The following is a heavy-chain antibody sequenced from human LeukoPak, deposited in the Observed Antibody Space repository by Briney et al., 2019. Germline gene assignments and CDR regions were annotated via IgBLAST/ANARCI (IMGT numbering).Heavy chain of an antibody. CDR1: GFTFSSYA. D-gene: IGHD5-24*01. V-gene: IGHV3-23*01. Sequence: GGSLRLSCAASGFTFSSYAMSWVRQAPGKGLEWVSATSGTSGRTYYADSVKGRFTISRDNSKNTLYLQMNSLRAEDTAIYYCAKDDRWLQYNDWGQGTLVTVSS. J-gene: IGHJ4*02. CDR3: AKDDRWLQYND. CDR2: TSGTSGRT.